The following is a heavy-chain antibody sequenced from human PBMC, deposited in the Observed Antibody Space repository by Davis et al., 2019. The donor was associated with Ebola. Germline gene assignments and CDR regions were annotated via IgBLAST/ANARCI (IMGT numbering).Heavy chain of an antibody. CDR2: IYYSGST. Sequence: SETLSLTCTVSGGSISSGGYYWSWIRQHPGKGLEWIGYIYYSGSTYYNPSLKSRVTISVDTSKNQFSLKLSSVTAADTAVYYCAKGGPFLEWFHFDYWGQGTLVTVSS. V-gene: IGHV4-31*03. J-gene: IGHJ4*02. CDR1: GGSISSGGYY. D-gene: IGHD3-3*01. CDR3: AKGGPFLEWFHFDY.